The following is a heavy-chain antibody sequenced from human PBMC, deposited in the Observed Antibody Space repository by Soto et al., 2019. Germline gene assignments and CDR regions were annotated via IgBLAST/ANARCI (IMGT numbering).Heavy chain of an antibody. CDR3: ARGPAGLGYCSGGSCRHYYMDV. J-gene: IGHJ6*03. V-gene: IGHV4-59*12. CDR1: GGSISSYY. CDR2: IYHSGST. D-gene: IGHD2-15*01. Sequence: PSETLSLTCTVSGGSISSYYWSWIRQPPGKGLEWIGEIYHSGSTNYNPSLKSRVTISVDASKNQFSLKLSSVTAADTAVYYCARGPAGLGYCSGGSCRHYYMDVWGKGTTVTVSS.